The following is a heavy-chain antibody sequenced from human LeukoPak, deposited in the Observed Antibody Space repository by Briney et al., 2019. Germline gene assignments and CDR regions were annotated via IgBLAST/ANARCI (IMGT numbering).Heavy chain of an antibody. CDR1: GYIFTTHY. V-gene: IGHV1-46*01. CDR2: IQPSGGRT. Sequence: GASVKVSCKASGYIFTTHYMHWVRQAPGQGLEWMGVIQPSGGRTWYAQKFQGRVTMTRDTSTSTVYMELSSLRSEDTAVYYCARLYDSSGYPADSLDYWGQGTLVTVSS. CDR3: ARLYDSSGYPADSLDY. J-gene: IGHJ4*02. D-gene: IGHD3-22*01.